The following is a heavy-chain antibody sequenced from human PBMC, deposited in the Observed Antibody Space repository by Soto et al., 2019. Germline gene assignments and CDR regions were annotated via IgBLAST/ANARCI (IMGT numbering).Heavy chain of an antibody. J-gene: IGHJ4*02. V-gene: IGHV3-23*01. CDR1: GFIFSSYA. CDR3: AKDRRGGSYFLPRYLVY. D-gene: IGHD1-26*01. CDR2: ICGRGGSR. Sequence: GGSLRLSCAASGFIFSSYAMSWVRHAPGKGLEWVSAICGRGGSRYYADSVKGRFTISRDNSKNTLYLQMNSLRAEVSSVYYCAKDRRGGSYFLPRYLVYWGQGTLVSVSS.